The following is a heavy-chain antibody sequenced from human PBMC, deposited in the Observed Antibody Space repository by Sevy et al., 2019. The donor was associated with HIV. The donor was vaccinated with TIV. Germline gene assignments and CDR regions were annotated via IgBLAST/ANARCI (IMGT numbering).Heavy chain of an antibody. J-gene: IGHJ4*02. CDR2: ISYSGST. CDR3: ARSRVITGTFDY. V-gene: IGHV4-59*01. CDR1: GGSISGYY. Sequence: SETLSLTCTVSGGSISGYYWSWIRQPPGKGLEWIGYISYSGSTNYNPSLKSRVTISVDTSKNEFSLKLSSVTAADTAVYYCARSRVITGTFDYWGQRTLVTDSS. D-gene: IGHD1-20*01.